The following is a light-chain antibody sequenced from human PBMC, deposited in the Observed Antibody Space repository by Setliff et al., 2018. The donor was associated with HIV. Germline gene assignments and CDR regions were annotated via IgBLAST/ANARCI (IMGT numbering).Light chain of an antibody. Sequence: QSALSQPASVSGSPGQPITISCTGTPSDVGGFTLVSWYQKYPDRVPKLVSYDVSKRPSRVSDRFSGSKSANTASLTISGLQAEDEADYYCLSYTGSDTFVCGSGTKVTVL. CDR3: LSYTGSDTFV. J-gene: IGLJ1*01. CDR2: DVS. V-gene: IGLV2-23*02. CDR1: PSDVGGFTL.